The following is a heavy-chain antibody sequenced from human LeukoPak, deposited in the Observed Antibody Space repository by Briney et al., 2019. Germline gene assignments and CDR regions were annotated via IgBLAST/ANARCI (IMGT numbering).Heavy chain of an antibody. CDR3: ASWDGCDLYFDY. CDR1: GGSISSYY. CDR2: IYYSGST. V-gene: IGHV4-59*01. Sequence: SETLSLTCTVSGGSISSYYWSWIRQPPGKGLEWIGYIYYSGSTNYNPSLKSRVTISVDTSKNQFSLKLSSVTAADTAVYYCASWDGCDLYFDYWGQGTLVTVSS. D-gene: IGHD1-26*01. J-gene: IGHJ4*02.